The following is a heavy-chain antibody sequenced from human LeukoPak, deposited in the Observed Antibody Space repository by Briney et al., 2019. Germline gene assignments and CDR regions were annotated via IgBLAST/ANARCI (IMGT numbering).Heavy chain of an antibody. CDR1: GFTFSSYK. V-gene: IGHV3-48*03. CDR2: ISSRGSTI. Sequence: GGSLRLSCAASGFTFSSYKMNWVRQAPGKGLEWVSYISSRGSTIYYADSVKGRFTISRDNAKNSLYLQMNSLRAEDTAVYYCAELGITMIGGVWGKGTTVTISS. D-gene: IGHD3-10*02. CDR3: AELGITMIGGV. J-gene: IGHJ6*04.